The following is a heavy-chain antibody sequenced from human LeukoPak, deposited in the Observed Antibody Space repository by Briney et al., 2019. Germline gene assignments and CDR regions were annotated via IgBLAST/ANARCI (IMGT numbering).Heavy chain of an antibody. Sequence: SETLSLTCTVSGGSISSNSYYWGWIRQPPGKGLEWIGSIYYSGSTYYNPSLKSRVTISVDTSKNQFSLKLSSVTVADTAVYYCVKDGYDSSGYNYFDYWGQGTLVTVSS. CDR2: IYYSGST. CDR1: GGSISSNSYY. J-gene: IGHJ4*02. D-gene: IGHD3-22*01. CDR3: VKDGYDSSGYNYFDY. V-gene: IGHV4-39*07.